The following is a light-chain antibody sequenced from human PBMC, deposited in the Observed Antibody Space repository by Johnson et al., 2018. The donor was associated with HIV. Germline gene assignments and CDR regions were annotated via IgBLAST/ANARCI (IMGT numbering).Light chain of an antibody. V-gene: IGLV1-51*01. CDR1: SSNIGSHY. J-gene: IGLJ1*01. CDR2: DTI. Sequence: QSVLTQPPSVSAAPGQNVTISCSGGSSNIGSHYVSWYQQVPGTAPRLVIYDTIKRHSGIPDRFSGSKSGTSATLGITGLQTGDEADYYCGTWDSSLNAYVFGAATKVAVL. CDR3: GTWDSSLNAYV.